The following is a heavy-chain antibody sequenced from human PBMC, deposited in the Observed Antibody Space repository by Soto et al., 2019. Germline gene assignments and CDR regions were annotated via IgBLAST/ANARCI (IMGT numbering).Heavy chain of an antibody. CDR1: GFTFSSYA. V-gene: IGHV3-30-3*01. Sequence: QVQLVESGGGVVQPGRSLRLSCAASGFTFSSYAMHWVRQAPGKGLEWVAVISYDGSNKYYADSVKGRFTISRDNSKNTLYLQMNSLRAEDTAVYYCARDRASRADIVVVVAAMDFLGQGTLVTVSS. J-gene: IGHJ4*02. D-gene: IGHD2-15*01. CDR2: ISYDGSNK. CDR3: ARDRASRADIVVVVAAMDF.